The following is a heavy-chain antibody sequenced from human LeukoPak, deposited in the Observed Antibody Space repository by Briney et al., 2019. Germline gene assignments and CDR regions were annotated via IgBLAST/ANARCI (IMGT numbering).Heavy chain of an antibody. CDR1: KYTFTNYP. D-gene: IGHD6-6*01. Sequence: ASLKGSCKASKYTFTNYPISWVRHAPGQGREWMGWISAYSVNTNYAQKGQSRVTMTTDTYPQTDYMELARLRPDDTAIYYCTRGSSSQYSQHWGQGTLVTVSS. J-gene: IGHJ1*01. CDR3: TRGSSSQYSQH. V-gene: IGHV1-18*01. CDR2: ISAYSVNT.